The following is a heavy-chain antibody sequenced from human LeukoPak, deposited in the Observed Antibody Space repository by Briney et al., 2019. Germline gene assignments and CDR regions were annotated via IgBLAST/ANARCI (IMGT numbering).Heavy chain of an antibody. D-gene: IGHD6-19*01. Sequence: SETLSLTCTVSGDSITGSSYYWGWTRQPPGKRLEWIGSFYYSGSTYYNPSLKSRVTISVDTSKNQFSLKLSSVTAADTAVYYCARGRVAVADEFDYWGQGTLVTVSS. CDR1: GDSITGSSYY. CDR2: FYYSGST. CDR3: ARGRVAVADEFDY. V-gene: IGHV4-39*07. J-gene: IGHJ4*02.